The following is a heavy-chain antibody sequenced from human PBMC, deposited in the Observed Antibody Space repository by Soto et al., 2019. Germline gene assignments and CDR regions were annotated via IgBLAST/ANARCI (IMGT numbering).Heavy chain of an antibody. V-gene: IGHV1-69*01. CDR2: IIPIFGTA. Sequence: QVQLVQSGAEVKKPGSSVKVSCKASGGTFSSYAISWVRQAPGLGLEWMGGIIPIFGTANYAQKFQGRVTITADESTSTAYMELSSLRSEDTAVYYCARVPNTIFGVVTTYYYYDMDVWGKGTTVTVSS. CDR1: GGTFSSYA. D-gene: IGHD3-3*01. J-gene: IGHJ6*04. CDR3: ARVPNTIFGVVTTYYYYDMDV.